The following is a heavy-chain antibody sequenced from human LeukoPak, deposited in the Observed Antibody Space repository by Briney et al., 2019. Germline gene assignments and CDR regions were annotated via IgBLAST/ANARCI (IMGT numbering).Heavy chain of an antibody. D-gene: IGHD4/OR15-4a*01. CDR3: ACYLRKEAFDI. CDR1: GFTVSTNY. V-gene: IGHV3-66*01. J-gene: IGHJ3*02. CDR2: IYSGGST. Sequence: GGSLRLSCVVSGFTVSTNYMSWVRQAPGKGLEWVSIIYSGGSTYYADSVKGRFTISRDSSKNTLYLQMNSLRAEDTAVYYCACYLRKEAFDIWSQGTMVTVSS.